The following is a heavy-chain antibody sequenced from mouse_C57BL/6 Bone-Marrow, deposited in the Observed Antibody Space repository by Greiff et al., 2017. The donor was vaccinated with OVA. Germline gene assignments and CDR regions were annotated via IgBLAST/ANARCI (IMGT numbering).Heavy chain of an antibody. J-gene: IGHJ4*01. CDR1: GYTFTSYW. Sequence: QVQLQQPGAELVMPGASVKLSCKASGYTFTSYWMHWVKQRPGQGLEWIGDIDPSDRYTNYKQKVKGQSTLPVDKSSNTAYMQLSSLTSEDAAVYYCARAGLYDYDGGGYYYAMDYWGQGTSVTVSS. V-gene: IGHV1-69*01. CDR3: ARAGLYDYDGGGYYYAMDY. CDR2: IDPSDRYT. D-gene: IGHD2-4*01.